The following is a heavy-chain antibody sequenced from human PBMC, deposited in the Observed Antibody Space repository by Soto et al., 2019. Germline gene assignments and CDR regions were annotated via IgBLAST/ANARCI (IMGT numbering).Heavy chain of an antibody. D-gene: IGHD3-3*01. CDR3: TRGTLITHRLRFLGY. V-gene: IGHV1-3*01. CDR1: GYTFTSYA. CDR2: INAGNGNT. J-gene: IGHJ4*02. Sequence: RASVKVSCKASGYTFTSYAIHWVRQAPGQRLEWMGWINAGNGNTKYSQKFQGRVTITRDTSASTAYMELSSLRSEDTAVYYCTRGTLITHRLRFLGYWGQGTLVTVSS.